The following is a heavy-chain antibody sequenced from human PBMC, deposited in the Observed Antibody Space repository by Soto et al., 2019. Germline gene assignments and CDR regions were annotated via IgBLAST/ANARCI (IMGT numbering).Heavy chain of an antibody. V-gene: IGHV4-30-4*01. CDR2: IYYSGST. D-gene: IGHD4-17*01. CDR3: ARDPPDYGGNWFDP. J-gene: IGHJ5*02. Sequence: QVQLQESGPGLMKPSQTLSLTCTVSGGSISSGEYYWSWIRQPPGKGLEWIGYIYYSGSTYYNPSLKSRVTICIDTCKNECSLKLSCVTAADTAVYYCARDPPDYGGNWFDPWGQGTLVTVSS. CDR1: GGSISSGEYY.